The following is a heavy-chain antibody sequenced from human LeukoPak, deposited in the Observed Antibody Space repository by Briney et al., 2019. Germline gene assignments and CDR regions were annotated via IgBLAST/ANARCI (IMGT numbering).Heavy chain of an antibody. CDR2: IWYDGSRK. J-gene: IGHJ4*02. CDR1: GFTFKSYG. CDR3: ARRQIGYEGYDNLDY. D-gene: IGHD5-12*01. Sequence: PGRSLRLSCAASGFTFKSYGMHWVRQAPGKGPEWVAFIWYDGSRKYYADSVQGRFIISRDNTKNTLYLQMNSLRAEDTALYYCARRQIGYEGYDNLDYWGQGTLVTVSS. V-gene: IGHV3-33*01.